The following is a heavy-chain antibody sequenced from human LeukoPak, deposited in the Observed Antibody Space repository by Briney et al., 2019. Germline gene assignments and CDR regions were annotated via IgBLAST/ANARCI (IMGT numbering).Heavy chain of an antibody. J-gene: IGHJ4*02. CDR2: IYYNETT. V-gene: IGHV4-59*01. Sequence: SETLSLTCTVSGGSISTYYWSWIRQPPGKGLEWIGYIYYNETTDYNPSLKSRVTISVDTSKNQFSLNLSSVTAADTALYYCARVGSYFFPYYLDYWGQGTLVTVSS. CDR1: GGSISTYY. D-gene: IGHD1-26*01. CDR3: ARVGSYFFPYYLDY.